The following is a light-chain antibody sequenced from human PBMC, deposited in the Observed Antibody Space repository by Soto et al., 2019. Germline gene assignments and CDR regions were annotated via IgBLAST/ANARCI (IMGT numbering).Light chain of an antibody. J-gene: IGKJ1*01. Sequence: DIPMTQSPSTLSASVGDRVTITCRASQTIGSWLAWYQQKPGKAPELLIYDASTLEGGVPSRFSGSGSGTEFSLTITSLQPDDFATFYCQQYSSFPRTFGQGTKGEIK. CDR1: QTIGSW. CDR2: DAS. CDR3: QQYSSFPRT. V-gene: IGKV1-5*01.